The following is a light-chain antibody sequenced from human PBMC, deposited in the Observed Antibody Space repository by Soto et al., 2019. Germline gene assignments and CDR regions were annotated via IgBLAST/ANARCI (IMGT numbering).Light chain of an antibody. CDR2: DVT. J-gene: IGLJ1*01. Sequence: QSVLTQPASVSGSPGQSITISCTGTSSDVGAYNYVCWYQQHPGKAPKLMIYDVTNRPSGVSSRFSGSKSRNTASLTISGLQAEDDADYYCNSYTGSCSPYVCGTGTKVTVL. CDR1: SSDVGAYNY. CDR3: NSYTGSCSPYV. V-gene: IGLV2-14*03.